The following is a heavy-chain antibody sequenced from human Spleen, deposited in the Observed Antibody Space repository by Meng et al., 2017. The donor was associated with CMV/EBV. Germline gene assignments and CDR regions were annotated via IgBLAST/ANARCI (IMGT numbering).Heavy chain of an antibody. Sequence: GGSLRLSCAASGFTFSNYALSWIRQAPGKGLEWVSYISSSGSTIYYADSVKGRFTISRDNAKNSLYLQMNSLRAEDTDVYYCARASIAARPMDYWGQGTLVTVSS. D-gene: IGHD6-6*01. CDR1: GFTFSNYA. V-gene: IGHV3-11*04. J-gene: IGHJ4*02. CDR3: ARASIAARPMDY. CDR2: ISSSGSTI.